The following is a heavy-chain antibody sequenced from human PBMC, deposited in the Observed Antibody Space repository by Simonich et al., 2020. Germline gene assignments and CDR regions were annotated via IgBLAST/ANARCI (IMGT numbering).Heavy chain of an antibody. CDR2: ISAYKGNN. V-gene: IGHV1-18*01. D-gene: IGHD2-15*01. J-gene: IGHJ4*02. Sequence: QVQLVQSGAEVKKPGASVKVSCKASGYTFTSYGISWVRQAPGQGLEWMGRISAYKGNNNYAQKLQGRVTMTTDTSTSTAYMELRSLRSDDTAVYYCARASRGTWWYYYFDYWGQGTLVTVSS. CDR1: GYTFTSYG. CDR3: ARASRGTWWYYYFDY.